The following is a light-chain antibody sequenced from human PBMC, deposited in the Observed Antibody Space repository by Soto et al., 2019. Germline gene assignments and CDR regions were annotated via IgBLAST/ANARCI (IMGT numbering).Light chain of an antibody. CDR1: SSNIGAGYD. Sequence: QPVLTQPPSVSGAPGQRVTISCSGSSSNIGAGYDVHWYRHLPGTAPKLLIYGNNNRPSGVPDRFSGSKSGTSASLAITGLQAEDEADYYCQSYDSSLSGVVFGGGTKLTVL. V-gene: IGLV1-40*01. J-gene: IGLJ2*01. CDR3: QSYDSSLSGVV. CDR2: GNN.